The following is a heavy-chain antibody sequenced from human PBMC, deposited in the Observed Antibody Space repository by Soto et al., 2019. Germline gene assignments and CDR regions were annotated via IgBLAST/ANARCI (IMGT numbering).Heavy chain of an antibody. Sequence: EVQLVESGGGLVQPGGSLRLSCAASGFTFSSYWMSWVRQARGMGLEWVANIKQDGSEKYYVDSVKGRFTISRDNAKNSLYLQRNSLRAKDTAVYYCARDQEFRLGTFDYWGQGTLVTVSS. V-gene: IGHV3-7*01. D-gene: IGHD3-16*01. J-gene: IGHJ4*02. CDR1: GFTFSSYW. CDR2: IKQDGSEK. CDR3: ARDQEFRLGTFDY.